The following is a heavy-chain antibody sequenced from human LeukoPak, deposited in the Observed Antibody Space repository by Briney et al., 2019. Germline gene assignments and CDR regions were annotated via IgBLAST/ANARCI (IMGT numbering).Heavy chain of an antibody. J-gene: IGHJ4*02. CDR3: AREVAVAGTLVDY. CDR2: INSDGSST. CDR1: GFTFSSYG. D-gene: IGHD6-19*01. V-gene: IGHV3-74*01. Sequence: GGSLRLSCAASGFTFSSYGMHWVRQAPGQGLVWVSRINSDGSSTSYADSVKGRFTTSRDNAKNTLYLQMNSLRAEDTAVYYCAREVAVAGTLVDYWGEGTLVTVSS.